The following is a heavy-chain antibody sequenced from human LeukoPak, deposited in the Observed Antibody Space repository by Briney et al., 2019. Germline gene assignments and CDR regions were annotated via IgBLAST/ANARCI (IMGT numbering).Heavy chain of an antibody. J-gene: IGHJ4*02. CDR3: ARRGAGSGGLDY. Sequence: GGSLRLSCAASGFTFSSYAMSWVRQAPGKGLEWVSTIIETGASPYYADSVRGRFTVSRDSSKNMFYLQMNSLRAEDTAIYYCARRGAGSGGLDYWGQGTLVTVSS. CDR1: GFTFSSYA. D-gene: IGHD6-19*01. CDR2: IIETGASP. V-gene: IGHV3-23*01.